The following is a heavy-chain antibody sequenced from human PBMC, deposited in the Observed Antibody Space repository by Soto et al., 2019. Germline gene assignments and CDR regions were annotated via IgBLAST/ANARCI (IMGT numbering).Heavy chain of an antibody. CDR2: IYYSGST. V-gene: IGHV4-59*08. Sequence: QVQLLESGPGLVKTSETQSLTCTVSGGSMNTYYWGWFRQPPGKGLEWVGYIYYSGSTTYSPSLKSRVTISLDTSKNQFSLILNSVTAADTAVYYCARLGGYYQAFDQWGQGSLVTVSS. J-gene: IGHJ4*02. D-gene: IGHD3-22*01. CDR1: GGSMNTYY. CDR3: ARLGGYYQAFDQ.